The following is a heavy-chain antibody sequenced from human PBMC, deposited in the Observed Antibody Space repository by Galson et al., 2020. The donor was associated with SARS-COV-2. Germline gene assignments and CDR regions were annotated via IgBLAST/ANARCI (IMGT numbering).Heavy chain of an antibody. Sequence: GGSLRLSCAASGFSFTTYSMNWVRQAPGKGLEWVSSITVGSDRIYYADSVRGRFTISRDNAKNSLFLQMNSLGAEDTAVYYCAPNGGTSMLDWHFAFWGRGTLVTVSS. CDR2: ITVGSDRI. D-gene: IGHD3-16*01. CDR1: GFSFTTYS. V-gene: IGHV3-21*01. CDR3: APNGGTSMLDWHFAF. J-gene: IGHJ2*01.